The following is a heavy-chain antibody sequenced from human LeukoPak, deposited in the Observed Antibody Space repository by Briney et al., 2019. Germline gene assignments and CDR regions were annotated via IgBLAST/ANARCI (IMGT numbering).Heavy chain of an antibody. CDR2: IWYDGSNK. V-gene: IGHV3-33*06. CDR3: AKDRRIVVVTAMDY. J-gene: IGHJ4*02. CDR1: GFTFSSYG. D-gene: IGHD2-21*02. Sequence: GGSLRLSCAASGFTFSSYGMHWVRQAPGKGLEWVAVIWYDGSNKYYADSVKGRFTISRDNSKNTLYLQMNSLRAEDTAVYYCAKDRRIVVVTAMDYWGQGTLATVSS.